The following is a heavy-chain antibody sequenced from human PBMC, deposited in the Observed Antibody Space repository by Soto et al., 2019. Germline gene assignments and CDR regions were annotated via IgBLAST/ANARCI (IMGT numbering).Heavy chain of an antibody. J-gene: IGHJ4*02. D-gene: IGHD5-18*01. V-gene: IGHV4-31*03. CDR2: IYYSGTT. Sequence: QVQLQESGPGLVKPSQTLSLTCTVSGGSISSGGYYWSWIRQHPGKGLEWIGNIYYSGTTFYNPSLKSRVTISVDTSKNQFSLKLSSVTAADTAVYYCARKKGYSYGPHYFDYWGQGTLVTVSS. CDR3: ARKKGYSYGPHYFDY. CDR1: GGSISSGGYY.